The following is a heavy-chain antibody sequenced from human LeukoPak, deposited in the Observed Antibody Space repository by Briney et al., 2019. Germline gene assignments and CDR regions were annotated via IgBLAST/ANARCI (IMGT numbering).Heavy chain of an antibody. J-gene: IGHJ4*02. V-gene: IGHV4-34*01. CDR2: INHSGST. Sequence: SETLSLTCAVYGGSFSGYYWSWIHQPPGKGLEWIGEINHSGSTNYNPSLKSRVTISVDTSKNQFSLKLSSVTAADTAVYYCARVRGAAYGPFDYWGQGTLVTVSS. D-gene: IGHD3-10*01. CDR1: GGSFSGYY. CDR3: ARVRGAAYGPFDY.